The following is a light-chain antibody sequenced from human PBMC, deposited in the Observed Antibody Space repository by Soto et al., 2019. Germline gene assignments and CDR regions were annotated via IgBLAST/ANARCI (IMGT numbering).Light chain of an antibody. CDR2: EGS. Sequence: QSVLTQPASVSGSPGQSITVSCTGTSSDVGSYNLVSWYQQYPGKAPKLMIYEGSKRPSGVSNRFSGSKPGNTASLTISGLQAEDEADYYCCSYAGSSTPYVFGTGTKVTVL. V-gene: IGLV2-23*01. J-gene: IGLJ1*01. CDR3: CSYAGSSTPYV. CDR1: SSDVGSYNL.